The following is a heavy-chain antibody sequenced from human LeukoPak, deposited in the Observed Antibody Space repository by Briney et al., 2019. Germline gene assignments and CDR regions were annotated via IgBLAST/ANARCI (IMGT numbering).Heavy chain of an antibody. D-gene: IGHD3-10*01. Sequence: NPGGSLRLSCAASGFTFSSYSMNWVRQAPGKGLXXXXXISSSSSYIYYADSVKGRFTISRDNAKNSLYLQMNSLRAEDTAVYYCAIPGRYITMVRGGDYWGQGTLVTVSS. CDR1: GFTFSSYS. V-gene: IGHV3-21*01. CDR3: AIPGRYITMVRGGDY. CDR2: ISSSSSYI. J-gene: IGHJ4*02.